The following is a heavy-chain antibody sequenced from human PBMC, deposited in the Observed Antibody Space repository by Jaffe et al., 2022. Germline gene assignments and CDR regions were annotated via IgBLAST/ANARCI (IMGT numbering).Heavy chain of an antibody. Sequence: EVQLVESGGGLVQPGGSLRLSCAASGFTFSSYEMNWVRQAPGKGLEWVSYISSSGSTIYYADSVKGRFTISRDNAKNSLYLQMNSLRAEDTAVYYCARDHGVDTAMVDAFDIWGQGTMVTVSS. D-gene: IGHD5-18*01. J-gene: IGHJ3*02. CDR2: ISSSGSTI. V-gene: IGHV3-48*03. CDR3: ARDHGVDTAMVDAFDI. CDR1: GFTFSSYE.